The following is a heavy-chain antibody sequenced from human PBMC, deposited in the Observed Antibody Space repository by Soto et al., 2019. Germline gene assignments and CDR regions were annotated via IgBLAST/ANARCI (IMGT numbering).Heavy chain of an antibody. CDR1: GYTFTSYG. V-gene: IGHV1-18*03. CDR3: ARGGAGYYYGSGSPDYYYYYMDV. J-gene: IGHJ6*03. D-gene: IGHD3-10*01. CDR2: ISAYNGNT. Sequence: ASVKVSCKASGYTFTSYGISWVRQAPGQGLEWMGWISAYNGNTNYAQKLQGRVTMTTDTSTSTAYMELRSLRSDDMAVYYCARGGAGYYYGSGSPDYYYYYMDVWGKGTTVTVSS.